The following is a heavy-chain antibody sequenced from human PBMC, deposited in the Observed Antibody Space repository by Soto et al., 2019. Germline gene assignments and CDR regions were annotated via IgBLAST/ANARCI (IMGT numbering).Heavy chain of an antibody. V-gene: IGHV4-34*01. D-gene: IGHD2-2*01. CDR2: INHSGST. CDR1: GGSFSGYY. J-gene: IGHJ4*02. CDR3: ARGRRYCSSTSCSPRNGSFDY. Sequence: TSETLSLTCAVYGGSFSGYYWSWIRQPPGKGLEWIGEINHSGSTNYNPSLKSRVTISVDTSKNQFSLKLSSVTAADTAVYYCARGRRYCSSTSCSPRNGSFDYWGQGTLVTVSS.